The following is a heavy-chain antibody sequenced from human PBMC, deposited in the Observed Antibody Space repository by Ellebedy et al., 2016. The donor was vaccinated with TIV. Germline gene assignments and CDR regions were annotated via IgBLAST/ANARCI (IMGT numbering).Heavy chain of an antibody. V-gene: IGHV3-30*03. CDR2: ISYDGSNK. J-gene: IGHJ4*02. D-gene: IGHD3-10*01. Sequence: GESLKISCAASGFTFSSYGMHWVRQAPGKGLEWVAVISYDGSNKYYADSVKGRFTISRDNSKNTLYLQMNSLRAEDTAVYYCARETGTRGNDYWGQGTLVTVSS. CDR1: GFTFSSYG. CDR3: ARETGTRGNDY.